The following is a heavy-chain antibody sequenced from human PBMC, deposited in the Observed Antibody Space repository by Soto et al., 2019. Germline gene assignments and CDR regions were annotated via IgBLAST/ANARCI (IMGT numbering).Heavy chain of an antibody. Sequence: GGSLRLSCAAAGFTFSNAWMSWVRQAPGKGLEWVGLIKSKTDGGTTDYAAPVKGRFTISRDDSKNTLYLQMNSLKTEDTAVYYCTTAPLISFGELSWFDPWGQGTLVTFS. D-gene: IGHD3-10*01. CDR2: IKSKTDGGTT. CDR1: GFTFSNAW. CDR3: TTAPLISFGELSWFDP. V-gene: IGHV3-15*01. J-gene: IGHJ5*02.